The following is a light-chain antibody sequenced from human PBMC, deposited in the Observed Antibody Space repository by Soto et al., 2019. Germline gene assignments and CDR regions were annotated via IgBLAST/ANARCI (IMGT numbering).Light chain of an antibody. CDR3: CSYAGSLLCV. CDR2: DVS. CDR1: SSDVGGYNY. V-gene: IGLV2-11*01. Sequence: QSALTQPRSVSGSPGQSVTISCTGTSSDVGGYNYVSWYQQHPGKAPKLMIYDVSKRPSGVPDRFSGSKSGNTASLTISGLQAEDEADYYCCSYAGSLLCVFGGGTQLTVL. J-gene: IGLJ3*02.